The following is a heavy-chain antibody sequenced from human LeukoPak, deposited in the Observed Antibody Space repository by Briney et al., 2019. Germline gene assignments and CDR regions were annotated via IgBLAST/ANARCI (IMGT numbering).Heavy chain of an antibody. J-gene: IGHJ4*02. D-gene: IGHD2/OR15-2a*01. V-gene: IGHV4-34*01. CDR1: GGSFSGFY. CDR3: ARGLSLFDY. Sequence: PSETLSLTCAVYGGSFSGFYWSWIRQPPGKGLEWIGSIYYSGSTYYNPSLKSRVTISVDTSKNQFSLKLSSVTAADTAVYYCARGLSLFDYWGQGTLVTVSS. CDR2: IYYSGST.